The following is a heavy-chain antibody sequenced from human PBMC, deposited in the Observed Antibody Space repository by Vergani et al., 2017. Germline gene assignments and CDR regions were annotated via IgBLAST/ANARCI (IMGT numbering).Heavy chain of an antibody. CDR1: GGSISSYY. D-gene: IGHD2-2*02. J-gene: IGHJ4*02. CDR3: AYQPEYCSSTSCYKYYFDY. V-gene: IGHV4-34*01. CDR2: INHSGST. Sequence: QVQLQESGPGLVKPSETLSLTCTVSGGSISSYYWSWIRQPPGKGLEWIGEINHSGSTNYNPSLKSRVTISVDTSKNQFPLELSSVTAADTAVYYCAYQPEYCSSTSCYKYYFDYWGQGTLVTVSS.